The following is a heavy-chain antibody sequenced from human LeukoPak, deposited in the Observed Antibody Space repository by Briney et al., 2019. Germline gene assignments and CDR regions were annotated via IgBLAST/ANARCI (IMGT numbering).Heavy chain of an antibody. D-gene: IGHD2-15*01. Sequence: SVKVFCKASGGTFSSYAISWVRQAPGQGLEWMGRIIPILGIANYAQKFQGRVTITADKSTSTAYMELSSLRSEDTAVYYCASIVVVVAAPDTAMASWGQGTLVTVSS. CDR2: IIPILGIA. CDR3: ASIVVVVAAPDTAMAS. V-gene: IGHV1-69*04. J-gene: IGHJ4*02. CDR1: GGTFSSYA.